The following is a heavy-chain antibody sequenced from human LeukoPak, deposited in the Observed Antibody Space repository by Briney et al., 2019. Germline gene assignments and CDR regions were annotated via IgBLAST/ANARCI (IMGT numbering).Heavy chain of an antibody. Sequence: GASVKVSCKASGYTFTSYDINWVRQATGQGLEWMGWMNPNSGNTGYAQKFQGRVTMTRNTSISTAYMELSSLRSEDTAVYYRARGRKDERPYYYDVWGKGTTVTISS. CDR2: MNPNSGNT. V-gene: IGHV1-8*01. D-gene: IGHD3-10*01. J-gene: IGHJ6*04. CDR3: ARGRKDERPYYYDV. CDR1: GYTFTSYD.